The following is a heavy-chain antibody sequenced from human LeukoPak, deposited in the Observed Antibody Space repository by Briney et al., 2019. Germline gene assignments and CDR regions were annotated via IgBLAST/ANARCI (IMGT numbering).Heavy chain of an antibody. Sequence: GGSLRLSCAASGFTFSSYAMSWVRQAPGKGLEWVLAISGSGGSTYYADSVKGRFTISRDNSKNTLYLQMNSLRAEDTAVYYCAKSSGELGYCSGGSCQVFDYWGQGTLVTVSS. V-gene: IGHV3-23*01. CDR2: ISGSGGST. J-gene: IGHJ4*02. CDR1: GFTFSSYA. D-gene: IGHD2-15*01. CDR3: AKSSGELGYCSGGSCQVFDY.